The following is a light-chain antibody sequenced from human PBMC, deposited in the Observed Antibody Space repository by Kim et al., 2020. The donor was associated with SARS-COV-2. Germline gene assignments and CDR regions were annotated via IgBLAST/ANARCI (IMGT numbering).Light chain of an antibody. V-gene: IGKV3-20*01. CDR3: QTYGGSPPNT. J-gene: IGKJ2*01. CDR2: STS. CDR1: KAVRDNL. Sequence: DTVLTQSPYTLSLSPGDRGTVSCRASKAVRDNLLAWYQHKPGQAPRLLIYSTSSRARGVPDRFRGSGSGTDFTLTINRLEPEDVAVYYCQTYGGSPPNTFGQGTNLEI.